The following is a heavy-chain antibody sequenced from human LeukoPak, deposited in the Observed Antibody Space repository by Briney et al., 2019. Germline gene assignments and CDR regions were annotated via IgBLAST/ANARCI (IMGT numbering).Heavy chain of an antibody. CDR2: IYSGGST. V-gene: IGHV3-53*05. CDR3: AKDLTYCSSTSCYWYFDY. Sequence: GGSLRLSCAASGLIVSSNYMTWVRQAPGEGLEWVSVIYSGGSTYYADSVEGRFTISRDNSKNTLYLQMNSLRAEDTAVYYCAKDLTYCSSTSCYWYFDYWGQGTLVTVSS. D-gene: IGHD2-2*01. CDR1: GLIVSSNY. J-gene: IGHJ4*02.